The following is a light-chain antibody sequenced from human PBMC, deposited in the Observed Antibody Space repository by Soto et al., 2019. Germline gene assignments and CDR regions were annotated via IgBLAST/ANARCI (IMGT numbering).Light chain of an antibody. J-gene: IGKJ1*01. CDR1: ESIRNF. CDR2: KAS. V-gene: IGKV1-5*03. CDR3: QPYNSYSRT. Sequence: DIQMTQSPSTLSASVGDRVTITCRASESIRNFLAWYQQKPGKAPNLLIYKASSLESGVPSRFSGSGSGTEFTLTISSLQPDDFATYYCQPYNSYSRTFGQGTKVDIK.